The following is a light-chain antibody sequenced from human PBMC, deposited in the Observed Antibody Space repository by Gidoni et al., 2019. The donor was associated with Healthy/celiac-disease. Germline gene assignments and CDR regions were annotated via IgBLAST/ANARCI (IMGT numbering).Light chain of an antibody. J-gene: IGKJ5*01. CDR1: QSVSSSY. V-gene: IGKV3-20*01. Sequence: EDVLTLSPGTLSLSPGERATLSCRASQSVSSSYLAWYQQKPGQAPRLLIYGASSRATGIPDRFSGSGSGTDFTLTISRLEPEDFAVYYCLQYGSSPLTFGQGTRLEIK. CDR2: GAS. CDR3: LQYGSSPLT.